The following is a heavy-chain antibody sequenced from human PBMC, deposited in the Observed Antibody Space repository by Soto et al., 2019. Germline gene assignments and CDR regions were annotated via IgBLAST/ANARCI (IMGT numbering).Heavy chain of an antibody. D-gene: IGHD2-15*01. J-gene: IGHJ4*02. CDR2: IYTSGST. CDR3: ARGSGGEPVPFDY. V-gene: IGHV4-61*02. CDR1: GGSINSGDYY. Sequence: PSETLSLTCTVSGGSINSGDYYWTWVRQPPGKGLEWIGRIYTSGSTNYNPSLKSRVTMSVDTSKNQFSLKLSSVTAADTAVYYCARGSGGEPVPFDYWGQGTLVTVSS.